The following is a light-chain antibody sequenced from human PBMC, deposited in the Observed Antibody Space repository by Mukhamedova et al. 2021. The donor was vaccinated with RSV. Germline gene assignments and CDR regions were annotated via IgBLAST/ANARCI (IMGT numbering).Light chain of an antibody. V-gene: IGKV1-27*01. CDR3: QKYNSAPYT. CDR2: AAS. Sequence: WYQRRVHGKVPNLLIYAASTLQSGVPSRFSGSGSGTDFTLTISSLQPEDVATYYCQKYNSAPYTFGQGTKLEIK. J-gene: IGKJ2*01.